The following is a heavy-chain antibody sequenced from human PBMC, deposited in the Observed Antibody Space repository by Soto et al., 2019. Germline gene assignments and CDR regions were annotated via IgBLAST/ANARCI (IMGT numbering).Heavy chain of an antibody. Sequence: SETLSLTCAVSGGSISSGGYSWSWIRQPPGKGLEWIGYIYHSGSTYYNPSLKSRVTISVDRSKNQFSLKLSSVTAADTAVYYCARGIGGNSVWYFDLWGRGTLVTVSS. CDR1: GGSISSGGYS. CDR2: IYHSGST. D-gene: IGHD2-21*02. CDR3: ARGIGGNSVWYFDL. J-gene: IGHJ2*01. V-gene: IGHV4-30-2*01.